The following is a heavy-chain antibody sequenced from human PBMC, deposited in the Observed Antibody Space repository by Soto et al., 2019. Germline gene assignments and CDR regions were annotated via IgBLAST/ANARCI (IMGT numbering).Heavy chain of an antibody. CDR3: ARAHGLVIGYCSGGSCYGLFGAFDY. Sequence: FSVKVSRKAAVCSFSIYLSSWVIKKPKQGLEWMGGIIPIFGTANYAQKFQGRVTITADESTSTAYMELSSLRSEDTAVYYCARAHGLVIGYCSGGSCYGLFGAFDYWGQGTLVTVSS. V-gene: IGHV1-69*13. J-gene: IGHJ4*02. CDR1: VCSFSIYL. D-gene: IGHD2-15*01. CDR2: IIPIFGTA.